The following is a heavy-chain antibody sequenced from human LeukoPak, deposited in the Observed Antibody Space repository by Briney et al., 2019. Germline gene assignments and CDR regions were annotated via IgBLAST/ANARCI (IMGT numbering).Heavy chain of an antibody. J-gene: IGHJ6*03. V-gene: IGHV4-39*07. Sequence: SETLSLTCTVSGGSISSSSYYWGWIRQPPGKGLEWIGSIYYSGSTNYNPSLKSRVTISVDTSKNQFSLKLSSVTAADTAVYYCARGNSGYDFYYYYYYMDVWGKGTTVTVSS. D-gene: IGHD5-12*01. CDR3: ARGNSGYDFYYYYYYMDV. CDR1: GGSISSSSYY. CDR2: IYYSGST.